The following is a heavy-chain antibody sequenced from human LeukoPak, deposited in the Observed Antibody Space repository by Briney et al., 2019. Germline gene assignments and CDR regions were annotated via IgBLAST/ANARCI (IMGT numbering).Heavy chain of an antibody. Sequence: GGSLRLSCAASGFTFSSYAMSWVRQAPGKGLEWVSTISSSGGSTCYADSVKGRFTISRDNARNSLYLQMNSLRVEDTAVYYCARLVGDRTIYDYWGQGTLVTVSS. CDR2: ISSSGGST. D-gene: IGHD1-26*01. V-gene: IGHV3-23*01. CDR1: GFTFSSYA. J-gene: IGHJ4*02. CDR3: ARLVGDRTIYDY.